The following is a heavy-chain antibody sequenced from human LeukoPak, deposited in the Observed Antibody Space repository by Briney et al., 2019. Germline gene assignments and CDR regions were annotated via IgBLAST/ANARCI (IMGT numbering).Heavy chain of an antibody. Sequence: SETLSLTCTVSGGSISSYYWSWIRQPPGKGPEWIGYIYYSGSTNYNPSLKSRVTISVDTSKNQFSLKLSSVTAADTAVYYCAISSSWYRHDYWGQGTLVTVSS. CDR3: AISSSWYRHDY. V-gene: IGHV4-59*08. D-gene: IGHD6-13*01. CDR2: IYYSGST. CDR1: GGSISSYY. J-gene: IGHJ4*02.